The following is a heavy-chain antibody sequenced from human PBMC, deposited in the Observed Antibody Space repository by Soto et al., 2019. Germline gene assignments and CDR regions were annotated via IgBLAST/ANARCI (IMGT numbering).Heavy chain of an antibody. CDR1: GFTFSSYG. CDR3: AIAPRYDSSGYNRY. J-gene: IGHJ4*02. V-gene: IGHV3-33*01. Sequence: QVQLVESGGGVVQPGGSLRLSCAASGFTFSSYGMHWVRQAPGKGLEWVAVIWYDGSTKYYADSVKGRFTISRDNSKNPLSLQMNSLRAEDTAVYYCAIAPRYDSSGYNRYWGQGTLVTVSS. CDR2: IWYDGSTK. D-gene: IGHD3-22*01.